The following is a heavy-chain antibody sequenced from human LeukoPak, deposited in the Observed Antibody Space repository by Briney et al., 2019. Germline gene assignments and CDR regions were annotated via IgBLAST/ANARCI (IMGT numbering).Heavy chain of an antibody. J-gene: IGHJ6*03. Sequence: KPSETLSLTCTVSGGSISSSSYYWGWIRQPPGKGLEWIGTIYYSGSTYYNPSLKRRVTISVYTSKNQFSLNLSSVTAADTAVYYCARLPHNRYMDVWGKGTTVTVSS. CDR1: GGSISSSSYY. D-gene: IGHD1-14*01. V-gene: IGHV4-39*01. CDR2: IYYSGST. CDR3: ARLPHNRYMDV.